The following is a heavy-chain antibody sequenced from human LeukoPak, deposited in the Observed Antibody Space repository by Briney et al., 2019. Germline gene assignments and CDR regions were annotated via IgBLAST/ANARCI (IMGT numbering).Heavy chain of an antibody. Sequence: QSGGSLRLSCAASGFTFTNYWMTWVRQAPGKGLEWVANIKQEGSEKYYVDSVKGRFTISRDNAKNSLYLQMNSLRAEDTAVYYCARDKGDYGDYVANWFDPWGQGTLVTVSS. CDR3: ARDKGDYGDYVANWFDP. CDR2: IKQEGSEK. D-gene: IGHD4-17*01. J-gene: IGHJ5*02. CDR1: GFTFTNYW. V-gene: IGHV3-7*01.